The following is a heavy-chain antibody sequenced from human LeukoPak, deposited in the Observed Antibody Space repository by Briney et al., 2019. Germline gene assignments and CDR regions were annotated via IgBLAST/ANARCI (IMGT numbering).Heavy chain of an antibody. CDR3: ARSLRSPRYCIDDTCYFDY. Sequence: GGSLRLSCAASGFTFSSYGMSWVRQAPGKGLEWVSGISGLGDNTYYVDSVKGRFTISRDNAKNTQYLQIDSLRVEDTAVYYCARSLRSPRYCIDDTCYFDYWGQGTLVTVSS. V-gene: IGHV3-23*01. CDR1: GFTFSSYG. J-gene: IGHJ4*02. CDR2: ISGLGDNT. D-gene: IGHD2-15*01.